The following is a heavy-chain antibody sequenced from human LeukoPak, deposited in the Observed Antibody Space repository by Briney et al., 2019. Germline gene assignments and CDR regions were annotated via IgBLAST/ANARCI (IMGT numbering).Heavy chain of an antibody. V-gene: IGHV4-59*08. CDR3: ARSWGYGDYGGFFDY. CDR1: GGSISGYY. D-gene: IGHD4-17*01. CDR2: VDYSGST. J-gene: IGHJ4*02. Sequence: SETLSLTCTVSGGSISGYYWSWVRQLPGKGLEYIGYVDYSGSTSHNPSLKSRVTISVDTSKDQSSLRLTSVTASDTAVYYCARSWGYGDYGGFFDYWGQGTLVTVSS.